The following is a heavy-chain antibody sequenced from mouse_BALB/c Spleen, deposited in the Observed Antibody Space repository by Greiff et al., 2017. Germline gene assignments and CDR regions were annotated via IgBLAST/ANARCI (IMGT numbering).Heavy chain of an antibody. D-gene: IGHD1-1*01. CDR3: ARGSSSNAMDY. Sequence: VQLQESGAELMKPGASVKISCKATGYTFSSYWIEWVKQRPGHGLEWIGEILPGSGSTNYNEKFKGKATFTADTSSNTAYMQLSSLTSEDSAVYYCARGSSSNAMDYWGQGTSVTVSS. CDR2: ILPGSGST. V-gene: IGHV1-9*01. J-gene: IGHJ4*01. CDR1: GYTFSSYW.